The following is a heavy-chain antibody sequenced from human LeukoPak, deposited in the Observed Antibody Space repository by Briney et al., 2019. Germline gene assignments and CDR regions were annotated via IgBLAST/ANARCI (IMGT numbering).Heavy chain of an antibody. CDR2: TYTSGST. J-gene: IGHJ6*03. CDR1: GGSISSYY. V-gene: IGHV4-4*07. Sequence: SSETLSLTCTVSGGSISSYYWSWLRQPAGKGLEWIGRTYTSGSTNSTPTLKSRVTKSGDTSKNQCSLKLSSVTAADTAVYYCARASRWWGGSVAYPYYYYYYMDVWGKGTTVTVSS. CDR3: ARASRWWGGSVAYPYYYYYYMDV. D-gene: IGHD3-16*01.